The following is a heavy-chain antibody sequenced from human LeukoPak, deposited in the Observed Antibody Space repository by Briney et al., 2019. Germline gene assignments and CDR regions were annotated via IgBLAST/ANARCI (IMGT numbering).Heavy chain of an antibody. D-gene: IGHD4-17*01. CDR1: GGSISSYY. CDR2: IYYSGST. CDR3: ASLTTVTRS. Sequence: SETLSLTCTVSGGSISSYYWSWIRQPPGKGLEWIGYIYYSGSTNYNPSLKSRVTISVDTSKNQFSLKLSSVTAADTAVYYCASLTTVTRSWGQGTLVTVSS. V-gene: IGHV4-59*12. J-gene: IGHJ4*02.